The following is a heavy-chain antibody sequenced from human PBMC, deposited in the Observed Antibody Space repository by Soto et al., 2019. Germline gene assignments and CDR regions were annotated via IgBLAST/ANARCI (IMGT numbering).Heavy chain of an antibody. Sequence: PGGSLRLSCAASGFTFSNYWMSWVRQALGKGLEWVANIKQDGSEKYYVESVRGRFAISRDNAKNSQDLQMNSLRAEDTAVYYCARGRFCTSGSCYFDLWGQGTLVTVSS. CDR3: ARGRFCTSGSCYFDL. CDR1: GFTFSNYW. D-gene: IGHD2-8*01. CDR2: IKQDGSEK. V-gene: IGHV3-7*01. J-gene: IGHJ4*02.